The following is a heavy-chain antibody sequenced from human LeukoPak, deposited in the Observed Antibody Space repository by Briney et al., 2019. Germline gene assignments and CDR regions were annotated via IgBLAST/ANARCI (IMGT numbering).Heavy chain of an antibody. J-gene: IGHJ4*02. Sequence: GGSLRLSCVASGFTFNRNAMTWVRQAPGKGLEWIGRIKSKAYGGTTDYAASVKGRYTISRDDSKNTLYLQMTSLEIEDTAVYYCITDPNYYCSITRCYRPNWGQGTLVTVSS. V-gene: IGHV3-15*01. CDR1: GFTFNRNA. CDR2: IKSKAYGGTT. CDR3: ITDPNYYCSITRCYRPN. D-gene: IGHD2-2*01.